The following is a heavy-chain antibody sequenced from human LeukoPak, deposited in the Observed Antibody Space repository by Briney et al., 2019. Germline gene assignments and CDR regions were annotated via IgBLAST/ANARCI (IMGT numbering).Heavy chain of an antibody. Sequence: SETLSLTCTVFGASISSYYWTWIRQPAGKGLEWIGRFYTSGSTNYNPSLKSRVTMSVDKSKNQFSLKLTSVTAADTAVYYCARAYYDSSGYYGRGGYYYMDVWGKGTTVTVSS. J-gene: IGHJ6*03. CDR1: GASISSYY. CDR3: ARAYYDSSGYYGRGGYYYMDV. D-gene: IGHD3-22*01. V-gene: IGHV4-4*07. CDR2: FYTSGST.